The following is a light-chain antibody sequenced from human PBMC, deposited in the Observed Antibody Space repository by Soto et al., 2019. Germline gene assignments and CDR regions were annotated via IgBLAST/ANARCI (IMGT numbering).Light chain of an antibody. CDR2: DAS. CDR3: QQHFNWPRVT. CDR1: QSVSSY. J-gene: IGKJ2*01. Sequence: EIVLTQSPATLSLSPGERATLSCRASQSVSSYLAWYQQKPGQAPRLLIYDASNRATGIPARFSGGGSGTDFTLTISSLDPEDCAVYYCQQHFNWPRVTLGQGTKLEIK. V-gene: IGKV3-11*01.